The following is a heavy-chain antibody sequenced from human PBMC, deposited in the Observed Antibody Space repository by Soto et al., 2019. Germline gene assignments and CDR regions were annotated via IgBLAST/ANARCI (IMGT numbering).Heavy chain of an antibody. J-gene: IGHJ4*03. V-gene: IGHV4-4*02. CDR2: IHDSGGT. CDR3: IRNGDYCLEY. Sequence: QLQLQESGPGLLKPSETLSLTCGVSGGSINSNTWWSWVRQPPGKGLEWIGEIHDSGGTNYTPSLKSRVTNLVEQAKNQVSLKVNLVPAADVAVYYCIRNGDYCLEYWGQVSLVTVSS. D-gene: IGHD5-12*01. CDR1: GGSINSNTW.